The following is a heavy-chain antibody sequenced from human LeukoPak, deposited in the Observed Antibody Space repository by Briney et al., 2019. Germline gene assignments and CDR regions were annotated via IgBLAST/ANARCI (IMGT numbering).Heavy chain of an antibody. CDR3: ARDGLRRPPTPYCGGDCPLDY. CDR2: ISSSSSYI. Sequence: GGSLRLSCAASGFTFSSYSMNWVRQAPGKGLEWVSSISSSSSYIYYADSVKGRFTISRDNAKSSLYLQMNSLRAEDTAMYYCARDGLRRPPTPYCGGDCPLDYWGQGTLVSVSS. J-gene: IGHJ4*02. CDR1: GFTFSSYS. D-gene: IGHD2-21*02. V-gene: IGHV3-21*04.